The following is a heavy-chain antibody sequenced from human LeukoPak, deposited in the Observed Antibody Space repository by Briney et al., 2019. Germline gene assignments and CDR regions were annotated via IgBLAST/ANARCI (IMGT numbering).Heavy chain of an antibody. D-gene: IGHD3-22*01. CDR1: GYSFTSYW. CDR3: ATPNYDSSGYYPEYFQH. J-gene: IGHJ1*01. CDR2: IYPGDSDT. Sequence: GESLKISCKGSGYSFTSYWIGWARQMPGKGLEWMGIIYPGDSDTRYSPSFQGQVTISADKSISTAYLQWSSLKASDTAMYYCATPNYDSSGYYPEYFQHWGQGTLVTVSS. V-gene: IGHV5-51*01.